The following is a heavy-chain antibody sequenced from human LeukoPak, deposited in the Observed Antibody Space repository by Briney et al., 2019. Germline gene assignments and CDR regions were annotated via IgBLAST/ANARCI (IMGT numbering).Heavy chain of an antibody. V-gene: IGHV3-30*04. J-gene: IGHJ4*02. CDR1: GFTFSSYA. D-gene: IGHD6-13*01. CDR2: ISYDGSNK. Sequence: GGSLRLSCAASGFTFSSYAMHWVRQAPGKGLEWVAVISYDGSNKYYADSVKGRFTISRDNAKNSLYLQMNSLRAEDTAVYHCARGDSNYFDYWGQGTLVTVSS. CDR3: ARGDSNYFDY.